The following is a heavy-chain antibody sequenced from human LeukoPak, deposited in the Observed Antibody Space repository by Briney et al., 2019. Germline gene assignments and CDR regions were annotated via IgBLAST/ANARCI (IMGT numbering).Heavy chain of an antibody. CDR3: ARREYCSDTTCSACLDY. V-gene: IGHV5-51*01. CDR2: IYPGDPDT. CDR1: GYSFTTYW. J-gene: IGHJ4*02. Sequence: GEPLKISCKGSGYSFTTYWIGWVRQMPGKGLEWMGIIYPGDPDTRYSPSFQGQVTISADKSTNTAYLQWSSLKASDTAMYFCARREYCSDTTCSACLDYWGQGTMVTVSS. D-gene: IGHD2-2*01.